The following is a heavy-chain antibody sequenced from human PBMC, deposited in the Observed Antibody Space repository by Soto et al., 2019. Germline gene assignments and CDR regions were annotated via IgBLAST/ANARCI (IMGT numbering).Heavy chain of an antibody. D-gene: IGHD4-17*01. CDR3: ARTFYGGNSFDY. V-gene: IGHV2-5*02. CDR2: IYWDDDK. CDR1: GFSLSTSGVG. Sequence: QITLKESGPTLVKPTQTLTLTCTFSGFSLSTSGVGVGWIRQPPGKALEWLAVIYWDDDKRYSPSLKSRLTITKDTSKNQVVLTMTNMDPVYTATYYCARTFYGGNSFDYWGQGTLVTVSS. J-gene: IGHJ4*02.